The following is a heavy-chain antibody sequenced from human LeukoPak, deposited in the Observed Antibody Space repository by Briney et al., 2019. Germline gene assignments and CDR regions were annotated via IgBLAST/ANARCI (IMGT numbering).Heavy chain of an antibody. D-gene: IGHD3-16*01. CDR2: IYYSGST. Sequence: PSETLSLTCTVSGGSISSSSYYWGWIRQPPGKGLEWIGYIYYSGSTYYNPSLKSRVTISVDTSKSQFSLKLSSVTAADTAVYYCARVGDRLYFDYWGQGTLVTVSS. CDR3: ARVGDRLYFDY. V-gene: IGHV4-30-4*08. J-gene: IGHJ4*02. CDR1: GGSISSSSYY.